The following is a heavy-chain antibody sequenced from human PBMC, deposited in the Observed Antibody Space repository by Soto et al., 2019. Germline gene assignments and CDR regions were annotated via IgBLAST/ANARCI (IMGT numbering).Heavy chain of an antibody. CDR1: GGTFSSYT. CDR3: ARDYPTVTTYGAQAFDI. CDR2: IIPILGIA. D-gene: IGHD4-4*01. V-gene: IGHV1-69*04. J-gene: IGHJ3*02. Sequence: ASVKVSCKASGGTFSSYTISWVRQAPGQGLEWMGRIIPILGIANYAQKFQGRVTITADKSTSTAYMELSSLRSEDTAVYYCARDYPTVTTYGAQAFDIWGQGTMVTVSS.